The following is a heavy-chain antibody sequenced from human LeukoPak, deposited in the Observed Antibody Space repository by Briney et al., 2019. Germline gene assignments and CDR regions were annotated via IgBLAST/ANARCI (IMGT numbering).Heavy chain of an antibody. V-gene: IGHV1-24*01. D-gene: IGHD3-22*01. CDR3: TIVRFEVDSSGYYHNYFDP. Sequence: GASVKVSCKVSGYSLSELSMHWVRQAPGKGLEWMGGFDPEDGKTINAQKFQGRLTMTEDTSTDTAYMELSSLRSEDTAVYYCTIVRFEVDSSGYYHNYFDPWGQGTLVTVSS. CDR2: FDPEDGKT. CDR1: GYSLSELS. J-gene: IGHJ5*02.